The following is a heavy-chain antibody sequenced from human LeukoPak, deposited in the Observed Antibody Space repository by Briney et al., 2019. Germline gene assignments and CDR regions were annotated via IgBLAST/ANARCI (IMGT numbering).Heavy chain of an antibody. CDR2: IYTSGTT. D-gene: IGHD1-26*01. V-gene: IGHV4-4*07. CDR1: AASIISYY. CDR3: ARESRGVGATGY. Sequence: PSPTPSLTCTVAAASIISYYWSSVRQPAGKGLEWIGRIYTSGTTNYNPSLKSRVTMSVDTSKNQFSLKLSSGTAADTAVYYCARESRGVGATGYWDQGTLVTVS. J-gene: IGHJ4*02.